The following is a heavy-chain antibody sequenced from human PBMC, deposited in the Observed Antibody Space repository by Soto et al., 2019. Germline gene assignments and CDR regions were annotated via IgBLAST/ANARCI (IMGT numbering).Heavy chain of an antibody. CDR2: INAGNGNT. V-gene: IGHV1-3*01. D-gene: IGHD6-19*01. J-gene: IGHJ3*02. CDR3: AREQALDSSGWFDAFDI. Sequence: ASVKVSCKASGYTFTSYAMHWVRQAPGQRLEWMGWINAGNGNTKYSQKFQSRVTITRDTSASTAYMELSSLRSEDTAVYYCAREQALDSSGWFDAFDIWGQGTMVTVSS. CDR1: GYTFTSYA.